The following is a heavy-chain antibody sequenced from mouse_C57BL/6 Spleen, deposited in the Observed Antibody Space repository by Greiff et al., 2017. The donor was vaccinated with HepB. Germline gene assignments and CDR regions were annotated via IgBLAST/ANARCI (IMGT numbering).Heavy chain of an antibody. J-gene: IGHJ3*01. CDR2: ISGGGGNT. CDR3: ARRDYGIPFAY. CDR1: GFTFSSYT. Sequence: DVKLVESGGGLVKPGGSLKLSCAASGFTFSSYTMSWVRQTPEKRLEWVATISGGGGNTYYPDSVKGRFTISRDNAKNTLYLQMSSLRSEDTALYYCARRDYGIPFAYWGHGTLVTVSA. V-gene: IGHV5-9*01. D-gene: IGHD1-1*01.